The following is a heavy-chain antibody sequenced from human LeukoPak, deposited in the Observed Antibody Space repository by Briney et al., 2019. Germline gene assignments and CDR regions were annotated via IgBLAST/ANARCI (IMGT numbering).Heavy chain of an antibody. Sequence: SHTLSLTCAVYGESFSGYYWSGIRQPPGKGLEWIGEINHSGRTNYNPSLKSRVTISVDTSKNQFSLKLSSVTAADTAVYYCAGEIQTEGYWGQGTLVTVSS. J-gene: IGHJ4*02. CDR3: AGEIQTEGY. CDR1: GESFSGYY. CDR2: INHSGRT. D-gene: IGHD1-1*01. V-gene: IGHV4-34*01.